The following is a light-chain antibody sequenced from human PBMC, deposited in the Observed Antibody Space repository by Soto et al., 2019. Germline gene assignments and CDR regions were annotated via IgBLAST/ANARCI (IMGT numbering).Light chain of an antibody. CDR1: QSVSSN. V-gene: IGKV3-15*01. Sequence: ELVMPQSPATLSVSPGESATLSCRASQSVSSNLAWYQQKPGQAPRLLIYGASTRATGIPARFSGSGSGTEFTLTISSLQSEDFAVYYCQQYNNWPHTLGQGTKLETK. J-gene: IGKJ2*01. CDR3: QQYNNWPHT. CDR2: GAS.